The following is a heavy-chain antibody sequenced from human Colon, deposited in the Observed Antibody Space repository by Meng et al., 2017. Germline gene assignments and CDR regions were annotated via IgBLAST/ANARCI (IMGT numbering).Heavy chain of an antibody. J-gene: IGHJ4*02. V-gene: IGHV3-23*04. CDR2: ISEGGGIT. CDR1: GFTFSNYA. CDR3: AKGRGNPYYFDY. D-gene: IGHD1-14*01. Sequence: EVVLGEVGGALVRHGGSLRLSCDASGFTFSNYAMNWVRQSPGKGLEWVSSISEGGGITQYADSVKGRFTVSRDNSKNTLYLQMNTLTAEDTAVYYCAKGRGNPYYFDYWGQGTLVTVSS.